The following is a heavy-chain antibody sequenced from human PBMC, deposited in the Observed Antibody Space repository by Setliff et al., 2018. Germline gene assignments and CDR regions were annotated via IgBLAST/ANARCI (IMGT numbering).Heavy chain of an antibody. Sequence: PSETLSLTCSVYGESFSNNYWGWLRQPPGKGLEWIANIYFNGNTNRKPSLKSRVTISIDTSKNQFSLRLSSVTAADTATYYCARVRVVQGYYEFDSWGQGTLVTVSS. CDR1: GESFSNNY. J-gene: IGHJ4*02. CDR3: ARVRVVQGYYEFDS. D-gene: IGHD3-16*01. V-gene: IGHV4-34*01. CDR2: IYFNGNT.